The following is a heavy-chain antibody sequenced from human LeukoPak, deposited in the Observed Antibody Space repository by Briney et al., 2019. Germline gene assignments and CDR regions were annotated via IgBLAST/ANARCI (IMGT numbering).Heavy chain of an antibody. J-gene: IGHJ4*02. Sequence: ASVKVSCKASGYTFTNYYIHWVRQAPGQGLEWMGIFNPSGYNPNYAQTTYSQKLQGRVTTTGDTSTSTAYVELSSLSSEDTAIYYCARELHGGYFDYWGQGTLVAVSS. CDR3: ARELHGGYFDY. V-gene: IGHV1-46*04. D-gene: IGHD3-16*01. CDR2: FNPSGYNP. CDR1: GYTFTNYY.